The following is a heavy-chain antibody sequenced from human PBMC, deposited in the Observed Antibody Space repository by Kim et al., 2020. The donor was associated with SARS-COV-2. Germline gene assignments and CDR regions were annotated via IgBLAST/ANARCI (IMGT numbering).Heavy chain of an antibody. Sequence: AQKFQGRVTRTRDTSISTAYMELSRLRSDDTAVYYCARPGAGMGYNWFDPWGQGTLVTVSS. CDR3: ARPGAGMGYNWFDP. J-gene: IGHJ5*02. V-gene: IGHV1-2*02. D-gene: IGHD6-19*01.